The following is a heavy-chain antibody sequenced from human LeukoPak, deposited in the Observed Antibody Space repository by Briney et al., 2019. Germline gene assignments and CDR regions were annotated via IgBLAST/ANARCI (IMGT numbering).Heavy chain of an antibody. Sequence: SVKVSCKASGGTFSSYAISWVRQAPGQGLEWMGGIIPIFGTANYAQKFQGRVTITADKSTSTAYMELSSLRSEDTAVYYCATDRPSGGYKIDAFDIWGQGTMVTVSS. V-gene: IGHV1-69*06. CDR2: IIPIFGTA. CDR1: GGTFSSYA. J-gene: IGHJ3*02. CDR3: ATDRPSGGYKIDAFDI. D-gene: IGHD3-10*01.